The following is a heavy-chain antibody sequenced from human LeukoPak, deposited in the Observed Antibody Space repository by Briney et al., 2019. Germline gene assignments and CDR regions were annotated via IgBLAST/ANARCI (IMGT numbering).Heavy chain of an antibody. D-gene: IGHD2-2*01. V-gene: IGHV4-34*01. CDR2: INHSGST. CDR3: ARRKSYCSSTSCYGGYCSGGSCNYFDY. CDR1: GGSFSGYY. J-gene: IGHJ4*02. Sequence: SETLPLTCAVYGGSFSGYYWSWIRQPPGKGLEWIGEINHSGSTNYNPSLKSRVTISVDTSKNQFSLKLSSVTAADTAVYYCARRKSYCSSTSCYGGYCSGGSCNYFDYWGQGTLVTVSS.